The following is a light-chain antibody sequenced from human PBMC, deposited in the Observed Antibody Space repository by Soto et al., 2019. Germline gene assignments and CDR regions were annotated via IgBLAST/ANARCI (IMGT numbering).Light chain of an antibody. Sequence: HSVLTQPPSVSGAPGQRVTISCTWSSSNIGAGYDVHWYQQRPGTAPKLLIFGNINRPSGVPDRFSGSKSGTSASLAITGLQAEDAGDYYCQSYDSTLSARYVFGNGTKVTLL. CDR2: GNI. V-gene: IGLV1-40*01. CDR1: SSNIGAGYD. J-gene: IGLJ1*01. CDR3: QSYDSTLSARYV.